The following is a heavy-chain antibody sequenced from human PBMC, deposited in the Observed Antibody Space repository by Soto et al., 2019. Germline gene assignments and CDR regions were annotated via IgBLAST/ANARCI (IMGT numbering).Heavy chain of an antibody. CDR3: ARDKITGLFDY. Sequence: SGTLSLTCAVYGGSFRGYYWTWSRQPPGTGLEWIGEINHSGSTNYNPSLKSRVTISVDTSKNQFSLKLTSVTAADTAVYYCARDKITGLFDYWGQGALVTVSS. CDR2: INHSGST. CDR1: GGSFRGYY. J-gene: IGHJ4*02. D-gene: IGHD2-8*02. V-gene: IGHV4-34*01.